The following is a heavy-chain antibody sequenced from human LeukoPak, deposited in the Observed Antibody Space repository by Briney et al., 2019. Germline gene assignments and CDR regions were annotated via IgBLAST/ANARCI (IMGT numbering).Heavy chain of an antibody. J-gene: IGHJ4*02. CDR3: ARGGSYSYGYGFDY. CDR2: IYYSGST. D-gene: IGHD5-18*01. Sequence: SETLSLTCAVYGGSFSGYYWSWIRQPPGKGLEWIGYIYYSGSTYYNPSLKSRVTISVDTSKNQFSLKLSSVTAADTAVYYCARGGSYSYGYGFDYWGQGTLVTVSS. V-gene: IGHV4-30-4*08. CDR1: GGSFSGYY.